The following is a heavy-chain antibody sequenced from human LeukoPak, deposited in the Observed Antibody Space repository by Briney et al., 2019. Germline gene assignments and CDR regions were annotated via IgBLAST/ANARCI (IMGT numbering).Heavy chain of an antibody. Sequence: SETLSLTCTVSGGSISSSSYYWGWIRQPPGKELEWIGSIYYSGSTYYNPSLKSRVTISVDTSKNQFSLKLSSVTAADTAVYYCASLEMATGDFDYWGQGTLVTVSS. D-gene: IGHD5-24*01. CDR2: IYYSGST. V-gene: IGHV4-39*01. J-gene: IGHJ4*02. CDR1: GGSISSSSYY. CDR3: ASLEMATGDFDY.